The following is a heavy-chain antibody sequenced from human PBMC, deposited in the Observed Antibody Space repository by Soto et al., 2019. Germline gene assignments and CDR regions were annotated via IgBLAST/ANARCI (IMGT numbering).Heavy chain of an antibody. V-gene: IGHV4-34*01. Sequence: QVQLQQWGAGLLKPSETLSLTCAVYGGSFSGYYWSWIRQPPGKGLEWIGEINHSGSTNYNPSLKSRVAISVDTSKNQVSLKLISVTAADTAVYYCARGGVLSSSSQDRFDSWGQGVLVTVSS. J-gene: IGHJ4*02. CDR1: GGSFSGYY. CDR2: INHSGST. D-gene: IGHD6-13*01. CDR3: ARGGVLSSSSQDRFDS.